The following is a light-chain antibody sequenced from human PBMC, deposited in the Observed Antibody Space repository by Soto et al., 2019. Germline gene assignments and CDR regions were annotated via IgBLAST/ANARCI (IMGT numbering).Light chain of an antibody. V-gene: IGKV3-20*01. J-gene: IGKJ3*01. CDR2: GAS. Sequence: EIVLTQSPGTLSLSPGERATLSCRASQSVSSSYLAWYQQKPGQAPRLLIYGASSRATGIPDRFSGSGSGIDFTLTISRLEPEDFAVYYGQQYGSSPFSFGPGTKVDIK. CDR3: QQYGSSPFS. CDR1: QSVSSSY.